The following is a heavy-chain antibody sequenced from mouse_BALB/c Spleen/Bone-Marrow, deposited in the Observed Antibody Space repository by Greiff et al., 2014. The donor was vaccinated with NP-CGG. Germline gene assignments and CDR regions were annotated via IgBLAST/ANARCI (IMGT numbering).Heavy chain of an antibody. CDR2: INPNNGGT. D-gene: IGHD4-1*01. CDR1: GYTFTTYY. Sequence: QVQLQQSGAELVKPGTSVKLSCKASGYTFTTYYMYWVKQRPGQGLEWIGEINPNNGGTNFKEKFKSKATLTVDKSSSTAYMQRSSLTSEDSAVYYCTRGRTWDFDYWGQGTTLTVSS. V-gene: IGHV1S81*02. CDR3: TRGRTWDFDY. J-gene: IGHJ2*01.